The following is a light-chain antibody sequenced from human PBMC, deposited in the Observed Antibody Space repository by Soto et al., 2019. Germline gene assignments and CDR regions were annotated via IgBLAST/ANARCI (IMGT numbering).Light chain of an antibody. CDR2: AAS. V-gene: IGKV3-20*01. CDR3: QQYASSRT. J-gene: IGKJ1*01. CDR1: QSVSSRY. Sequence: EIVLTQSPVTLSLSPGERATLSCRASQSVSSRYFAWYQQKPGQAPRLLIYAASSRATGIPDRFSGSGSGTDFSLTISRLEPEDFAVFYCQQYASSRTFGPGTQVE.